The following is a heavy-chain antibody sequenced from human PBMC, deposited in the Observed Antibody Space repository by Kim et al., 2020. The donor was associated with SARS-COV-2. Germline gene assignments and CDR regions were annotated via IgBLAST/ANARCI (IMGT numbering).Heavy chain of an antibody. V-gene: IGHV3-30*18. CDR3: AKPLVSPRYGGHFYYFYG. D-gene: IGHD4-17*01. J-gene: IGHJ6*01. CDR1: GFTFSSYG. CDR2: ISYDGSNK. Sequence: GGSLRLSCAASGFTFSSYGMHWVRQAPGKGLEWVAVISYDGSNKYYADSVKGRFTISRDNSKNTLYLQMNSLRAEDTAVYYCAKPLVSPRYGGHFYYFYG.